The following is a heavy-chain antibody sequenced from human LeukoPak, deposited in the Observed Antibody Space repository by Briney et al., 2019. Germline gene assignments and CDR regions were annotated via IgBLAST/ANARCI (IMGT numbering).Heavy chain of an antibody. CDR1: GGSISSSSYY. Sequence: SETLSLTCTVSGGSISSSSYYWGWIRQPPGKGLECIGSIYYSGITYYNPSLKSRVTISVDASKNQFSLMLSSVTAADTAVYYCARAGSSWTGYFDYWGQGTLVTVSS. CDR2: IYYSGIT. D-gene: IGHD6-13*01. V-gene: IGHV4-39*07. J-gene: IGHJ4*02. CDR3: ARAGSSWTGYFDY.